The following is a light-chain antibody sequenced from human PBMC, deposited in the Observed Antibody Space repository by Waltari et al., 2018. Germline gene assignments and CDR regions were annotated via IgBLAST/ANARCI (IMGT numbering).Light chain of an antibody. CDR2: DGS. CDR1: SSDVGGYIC. CDR3: SSYTTSSTWV. J-gene: IGLJ3*02. Sequence: QSALTQPASVSGSPGPSITISCTGTSSDVGGYICVSWYQPRPGKAPKLMIYDGSKRPSGVSNRFSGSKSGNTASLTISGLQAEDEADYYCSSYTTSSTWVFGGGTKLTVL. V-gene: IGLV2-14*01.